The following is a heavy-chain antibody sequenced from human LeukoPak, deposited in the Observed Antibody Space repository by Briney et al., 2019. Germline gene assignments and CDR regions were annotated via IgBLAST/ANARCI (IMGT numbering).Heavy chain of an antibody. Sequence: GGSLRLSCAASGFTFSSYWMHWVRQAPRKGLVWVSRINSDGSSTSYADSVKGRFTISRDNAKNTLYLQMNSLRAEDTAVYYCARALGSFRRIDYWGQGTLVTVSS. J-gene: IGHJ4*02. V-gene: IGHV3-74*01. CDR1: GFTFSSYW. CDR2: INSDGSST. CDR3: ARALGSFRRIDY. D-gene: IGHD3-16*02.